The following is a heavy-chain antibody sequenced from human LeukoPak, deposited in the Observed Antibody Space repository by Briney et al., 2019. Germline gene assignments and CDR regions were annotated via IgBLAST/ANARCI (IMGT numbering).Heavy chain of an antibody. CDR1: GFTFSKYW. J-gene: IGHJ4*02. CDR2: INTDGTVT. V-gene: IGHV3-74*01. D-gene: IGHD6-19*01. Sequence: RGSLRLSCAASGFTFSKYWMLWVSPAAGKGLESVSRINTDGTVTTYADSVKGRFTVSRDNADNTMFLQMNSVRDEDTAVYYCAAKQWLAPPPDSWGQGTPVSVSS. CDR3: AAKQWLAPPPDS.